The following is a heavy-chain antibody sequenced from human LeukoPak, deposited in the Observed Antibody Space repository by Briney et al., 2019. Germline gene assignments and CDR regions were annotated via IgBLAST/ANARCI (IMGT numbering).Heavy chain of an antibody. CDR1: GGSIYSSY. Sequence: SETLSLTCLVSGGSIYSSYWSWIRQSPGKGLEWIGYVHYAEGSYYNPSLKSRVTLSVDTSKNQFSLRLNSVTAADTAVYYCASAFGGVIVAWGQGTLVTVSS. CDR3: ASAFGGVIVA. CDR2: VHYAEGS. V-gene: IGHV4-59*12. J-gene: IGHJ5*02. D-gene: IGHD3-16*02.